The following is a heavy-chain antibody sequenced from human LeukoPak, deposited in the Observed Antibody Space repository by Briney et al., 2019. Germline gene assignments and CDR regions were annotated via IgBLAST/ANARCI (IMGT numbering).Heavy chain of an antibody. Sequence: GGSLRLSCSASGFTVSSYAMHWVRQAPGKGLEYVSAISSNGGSTYYADSVKGRITISRDNSKKMLYLQMSSLRAEDTAVYYCVKSPCGDDNLQFDYWGQGTLVTVSS. CDR2: ISSNGGST. D-gene: IGHD4-17*01. J-gene: IGHJ4*02. CDR1: GFTVSSYA. CDR3: VKSPCGDDNLQFDY. V-gene: IGHV3-64D*06.